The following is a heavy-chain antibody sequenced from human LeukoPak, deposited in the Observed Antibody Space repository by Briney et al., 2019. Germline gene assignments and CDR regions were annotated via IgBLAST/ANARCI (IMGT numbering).Heavy chain of an antibody. CDR1: GYTFTGYY. V-gene: IGHV1-2*02. D-gene: IGHD2-2*01. CDR3: ARDVDIVVVPAAPGSSSWYNWFDP. Sequence: APVKVSCKASGYTFTGYYMHWVRQAPGQGLEWMGWINPNSGGTNYAQKFQGRVTMTRDTSISTAYMELSRLRSDDTAVDYCARDVDIVVVPAAPGSSSWYNWFDPWGQGTLVTVSS. CDR2: INPNSGGT. J-gene: IGHJ5*02.